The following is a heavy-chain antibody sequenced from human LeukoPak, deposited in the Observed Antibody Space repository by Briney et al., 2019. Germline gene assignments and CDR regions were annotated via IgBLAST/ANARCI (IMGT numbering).Heavy chain of an antibody. V-gene: IGHV4-59*08. CDR2: IYYSGST. D-gene: IGHD6-6*01. CDR3: ARQSGYSDSSGYAQ. CDR1: GGSISSYY. Sequence: PSETLSLTCTVSGGSISSYYWSWIRQPPGKGLEWIGYIYYSGSTNYNPSLKSRVTISVDTSKNQFSLKLSSLTAADRAVYYCARQSGYSDSSGYAQWGQGTLVTVSS. J-gene: IGHJ4*02.